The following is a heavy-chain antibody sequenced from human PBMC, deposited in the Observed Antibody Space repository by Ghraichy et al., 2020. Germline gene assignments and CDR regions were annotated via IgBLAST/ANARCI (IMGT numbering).Heavy chain of an antibody. CDR1: GFTFSSYS. CDR3: ARGPLSGFGGDLSPYFDY. V-gene: IGHV3-48*02. Sequence: GESLNISCAASGFTFSSYSMNWVRQAPGKGLEWVSYISSSSSTIYYADSVKGRFTISRDNAKNSLYLQMNSLRDEDTAVYYCARGPLSGFGGDLSPYFDYWGQGTLVTVSS. CDR2: ISSSSSTI. J-gene: IGHJ4*02. D-gene: IGHD2-21*02.